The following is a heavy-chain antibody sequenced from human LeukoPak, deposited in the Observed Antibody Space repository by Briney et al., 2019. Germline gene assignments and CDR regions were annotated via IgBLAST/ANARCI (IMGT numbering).Heavy chain of an antibody. J-gene: IGHJ4*02. CDR2: INSDGSST. CDR1: GFTFSSYW. D-gene: IGHD6-13*01. CDR3: ARADGSSWAFDY. Sequence: GGSLRLSCAASGFTFSSYWMHWVRHAPGKGLVWVSRINSDGSSTSYADSVKGRFTISRDNAKNTLYLQMNSLRAEDTAVYYCARADGSSWAFDYWGQGTLVTVSS. V-gene: IGHV3-74*01.